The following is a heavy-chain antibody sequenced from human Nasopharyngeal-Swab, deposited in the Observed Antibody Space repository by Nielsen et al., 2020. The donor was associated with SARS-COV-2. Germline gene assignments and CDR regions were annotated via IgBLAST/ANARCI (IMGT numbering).Heavy chain of an antibody. CDR3: ARTRDYYDTSVYYNVRYFDY. CDR1: GRSISSSSSY. J-gene: IGHJ4*02. V-gene: IGHV4-39*07. CDR2: IYYSGTT. Sequence: SETLSLTCTVSGRSISSSSSYWGWIRQPPGKGLEWVGSIYYSGTTNYNPSLKSRVTISVDTSKNQISLKLTSVTPADTAVYYCARTRDYYDTSVYYNVRYFDYWGQGTLVTVSS. D-gene: IGHD3-22*01.